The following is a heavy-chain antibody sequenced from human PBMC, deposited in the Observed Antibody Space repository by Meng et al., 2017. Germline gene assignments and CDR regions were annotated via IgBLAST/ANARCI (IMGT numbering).Heavy chain of an antibody. V-gene: IGHV3-7*01. Sequence: GESLKISCAASGFTFSSYWMSWVRQAPGKGLEWVANIKQDGSEKYNVDSVKGRFTISRDNAKNSLYLQMNSLRAEDTAVYYCARERRGYSYGRNFDYWGQGTLVTVSS. CDR2: IKQDGSEK. D-gene: IGHD5-18*01. CDR3: ARERRGYSYGRNFDY. J-gene: IGHJ4*02. CDR1: GFTFSSYW.